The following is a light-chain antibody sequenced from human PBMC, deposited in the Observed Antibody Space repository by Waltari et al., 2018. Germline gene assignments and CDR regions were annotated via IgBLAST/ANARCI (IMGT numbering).Light chain of an antibody. CDR2: QTS. CDR3: LQYNGEPRT. V-gene: IGKV1-5*03. Sequence: DPQMTQSPSTLSAFVGDRVTITCRASKNVSPWLAWHQQKPGKAPKLLIYQTSTLESGVPSRFSGSGSGTEFTLTISSLQPDDFATYYCLQYNGEPRTFGPGTKVEVK. J-gene: IGKJ1*01. CDR1: KNVSPW.